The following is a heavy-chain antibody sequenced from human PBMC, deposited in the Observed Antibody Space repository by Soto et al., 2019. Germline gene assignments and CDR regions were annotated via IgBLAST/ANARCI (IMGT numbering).Heavy chain of an antibody. D-gene: IGHD3-22*01. Sequence: QVQLVQSGAEVKKPGSSVKVSCKASGGTFSSYAITWVRQAPGQGLEWMGGIIPIFGTANYAQKFQGRVTITADESTSTAYMELSSLRSEHTAVYYCARDRGPSSGYYPSWFDPWGQGTLVTVSS. CDR1: GGTFSSYA. V-gene: IGHV1-69*12. J-gene: IGHJ5*02. CDR2: IIPIFGTA. CDR3: ARDRGPSSGYYPSWFDP.